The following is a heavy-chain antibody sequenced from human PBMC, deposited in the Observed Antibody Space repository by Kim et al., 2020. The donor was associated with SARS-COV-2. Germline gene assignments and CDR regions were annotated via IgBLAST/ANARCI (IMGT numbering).Heavy chain of an antibody. CDR3: AKDLSGYSYGLFDY. D-gene: IGHD5-18*01. Sequence: ADSVKGRFTISRDNSKNSLYLQMNSLRTEDTALYYCAKDLSGYSYGLFDYWGQGTLVTVSS. J-gene: IGHJ4*02. V-gene: IGHV3-43*01.